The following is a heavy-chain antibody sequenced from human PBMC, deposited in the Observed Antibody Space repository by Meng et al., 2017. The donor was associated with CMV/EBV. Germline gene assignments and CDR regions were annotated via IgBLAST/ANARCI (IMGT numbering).Heavy chain of an antibody. V-gene: IGHV3-30*02. CDR2: IRYDGSNK. CDR1: GFTFSSYG. Sequence: GGSLRLSCAASGFTFSSYGMHWVRQAPGKGLEWVAFIRYDGSNKYYADSVKGRFTISRDNSKNTLYLQMNSLRAEDTALYYCAKDPRYCSSTSCEPSDYWGQGTLVTVSS. J-gene: IGHJ4*02. D-gene: IGHD2-2*01. CDR3: AKDPRYCSSTSCEPSDY.